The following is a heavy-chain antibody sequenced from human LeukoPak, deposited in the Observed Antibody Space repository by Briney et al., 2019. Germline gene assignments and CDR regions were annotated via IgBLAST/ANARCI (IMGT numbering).Heavy chain of an antibody. CDR1: GGSISGSTSY. V-gene: IGHV4-39*01. CDR3: ASPITYTSSWPLGY. CDR2: IYYSGST. D-gene: IGHD6-13*01. J-gene: IGHJ4*02. Sequence: PSESLSLTCTVSGGSISGSTSYWGWTRQPPGKALECIGSIYYSGSTKYNPSLESRITISVDTSKNQFSLKLTSVTAADTALYYCASPITYTSSWPLGYWGQGTLVTVSS.